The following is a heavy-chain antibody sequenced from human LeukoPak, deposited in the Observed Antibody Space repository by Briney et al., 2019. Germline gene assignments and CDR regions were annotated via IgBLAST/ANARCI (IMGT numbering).Heavy chain of an antibody. CDR1: AFSFSTYE. CDR2: ISSGGRTI. CDR3: ARDMEPDAFDI. D-gene: IGHD1-26*01. J-gene: IGHJ3*02. Sequence: PGPSLSPSHAASAFSFSTYEMNSVSHAPGEWREWVSYISSGGRTINYADSVKGRFTNSRDIAKTSLYLQMNSLRAEDTAIYYCARDMEPDAFDIWGQGTMVTVSS. V-gene: IGHV3-48*03.